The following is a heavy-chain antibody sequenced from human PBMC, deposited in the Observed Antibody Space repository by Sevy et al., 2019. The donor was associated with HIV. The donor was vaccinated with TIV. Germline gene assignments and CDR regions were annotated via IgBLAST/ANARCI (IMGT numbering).Heavy chain of an antibody. CDR1: GFTFSGDW. CDR2: IKQDGSEK. V-gene: IGHV3-7*01. J-gene: IGHJ4*02. Sequence: GGSLRLSCVASGFTFSGDWMNWVRQPPGKGLEWVANIKQDGSEKYYLDSVKGRFTISRDNAMNSLYLHMYSLRAEDSALYYCARAHDYDGTSGKRSFDYWGQGTLVTVSS. D-gene: IGHD4-17*01. CDR3: ARAHDYDGTSGKRSFDY.